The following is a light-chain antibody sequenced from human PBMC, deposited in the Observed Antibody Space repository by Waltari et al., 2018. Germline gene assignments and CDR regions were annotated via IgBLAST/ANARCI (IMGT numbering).Light chain of an antibody. V-gene: IGKV3-15*01. CDR1: QSVKSN. Sequence: EVVMTQSPAMASVSPGKRAALFCRASQSVKSNVAWYQQKPGQAPRLLLYGASTRATGVPVRFSGSGSGTEFTLTISSLQSEDFAVYYCQQYDNWPPTFGGGAKVEIK. CDR2: GAS. CDR3: QQYDNWPPT. J-gene: IGKJ4*01.